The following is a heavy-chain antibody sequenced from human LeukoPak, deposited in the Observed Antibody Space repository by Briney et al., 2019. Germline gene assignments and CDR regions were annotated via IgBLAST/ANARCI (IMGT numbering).Heavy chain of an antibody. CDR2: IIPIFGTA. CDR1: GGTFSSYA. CDR3: ARSAYCGGDCYTIHFDY. Sequence: ASVKVSCTASGGTFSSYAISWVRQAPGQGLEWMGGIIPIFGTANYAQKFQGRVTITTDESTSTAYMELSSLRSEDTAVYYCARSAYCGGDCYTIHFDYWGQGTLVTVSS. D-gene: IGHD2-21*02. V-gene: IGHV1-69*05. J-gene: IGHJ4*02.